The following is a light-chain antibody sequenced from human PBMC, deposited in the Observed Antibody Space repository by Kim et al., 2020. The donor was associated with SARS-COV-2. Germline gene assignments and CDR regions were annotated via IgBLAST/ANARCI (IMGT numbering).Light chain of an antibody. CDR3: MQATQLYC. CDR2: KVS. Sequence: GRPASISCRSSQSLEHGNGNTYLSWLQQRPGPPPRLLIYKVSDRFSGVPDRFSGSGAGTAFTLEISRVEAEDVAVYYCMQATQLYCFGQGTKLEI. V-gene: IGKV2-24*01. J-gene: IGKJ2*03. CDR1: QSLEHGNGNTY.